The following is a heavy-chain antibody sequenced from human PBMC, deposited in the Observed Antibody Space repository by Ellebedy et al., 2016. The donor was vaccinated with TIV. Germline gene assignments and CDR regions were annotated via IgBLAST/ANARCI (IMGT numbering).Heavy chain of an antibody. CDR2: ISSTGSRT. Sequence: PGGSLRLSCAASGFTFSSFAMTWVRQAPGKGLEWVSTISSTGSRTYYADSVEGRFIISRKNYKKKLYLQMNSLRAEDTAVYYCAKGRGGGSDSSTPRYYFDYWGLGTLVTVSS. V-gene: IGHV3-23*01. CDR1: GFTFSSFA. CDR3: AKGRGGGSDSSTPRYYFDY. J-gene: IGHJ4*02. D-gene: IGHD2-2*01.